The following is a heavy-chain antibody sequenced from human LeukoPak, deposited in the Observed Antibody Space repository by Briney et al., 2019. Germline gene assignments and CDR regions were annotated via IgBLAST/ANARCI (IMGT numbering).Heavy chain of an antibody. CDR1: GFIFNNYW. J-gene: IGHJ4*02. CDR2: IKQDGGEK. V-gene: IGHV3-7*01. D-gene: IGHD3-16*01. CDR3: VRDGGPFYFDL. Sequence: GSLRLSCAASGFIFNNYWMSWVHQAPGKGLEWVVNIKQDGGEKYSVDSVKGRFTISRDNAKNSLYLQMNSLRAGDTAVYYCVRDGGPFYFDLWGQGTLVTVS.